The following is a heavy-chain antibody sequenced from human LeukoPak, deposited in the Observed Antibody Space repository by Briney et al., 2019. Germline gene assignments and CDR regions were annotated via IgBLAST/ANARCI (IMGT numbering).Heavy chain of an antibody. CDR2: IYYSVTT. CDR1: GGSISSSDYY. CDR3: AKSGGYGLIDY. J-gene: IGHJ4*02. V-gene: IGHV4-39*01. Sequence: SETLSLTCTVSGGSISSSDYYWGWIRQPPGKGLEWIGSIYYSVTTYYNPSLKSRVTISIDTSKNQFSLRLNSVTAADTAMYYCAKSGGYGLIDYWGQGTRVTVSS. D-gene: IGHD1-26*01.